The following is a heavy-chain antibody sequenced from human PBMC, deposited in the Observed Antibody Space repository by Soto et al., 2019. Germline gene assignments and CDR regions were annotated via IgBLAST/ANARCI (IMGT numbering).Heavy chain of an antibody. J-gene: IGHJ4*02. V-gene: IGHV4-31*03. D-gene: IGHD3-22*01. CDR1: GGSISSGGYY. CDR3: ARAPASYYYDSSGYYTPVYYFDY. Sequence: SETLSLTCTVSGGSISSGGYYWSWIRQHPGKGLEWIGYIYYSGSTYYNPSLKSRVTISVDTSKNQFSLKLSSVTAADTAVYYCARAPASYYYDSSGYYTPVYYFDYWGQGTLVTVS. CDR2: IYYSGST.